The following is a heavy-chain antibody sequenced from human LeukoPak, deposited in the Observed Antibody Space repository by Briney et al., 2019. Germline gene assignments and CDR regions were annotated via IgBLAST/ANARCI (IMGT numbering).Heavy chain of an antibody. CDR1: GFTFSSYS. CDR2: ISSSSSYI. V-gene: IGHV3-21*01. Sequence: KTGGSLRLSCAASGFTFSSYSMNWVRQAPGKGLEWVSSISSSSSYIYYADSVKGRFTVSRDNARNSLYLQLNSLRAEDTAVYYCARSRRDGDYLFNAFDIWGQGTMVTVSS. J-gene: IGHJ3*02. D-gene: IGHD4-17*01. CDR3: ARSRRDGDYLFNAFDI.